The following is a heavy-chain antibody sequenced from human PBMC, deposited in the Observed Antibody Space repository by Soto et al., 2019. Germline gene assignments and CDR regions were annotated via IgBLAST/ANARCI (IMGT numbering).Heavy chain of an antibody. J-gene: IGHJ6*02. CDR3: ARGWSGYDSYYGMDV. Sequence: EVQLVESGGGLVQPGGSLRLSCAASGFTFSSYWMSWVRQAPGKGLEWVVNIKQDGSEKYYVDSVKGRFTISRDNAKNSLYLQMNSLRAEDTAVYYCARGWSGYDSYYGMDVWGQGTTVTVSS. D-gene: IGHD5-12*01. CDR2: IKQDGSEK. V-gene: IGHV3-7*03. CDR1: GFTFSSYW.